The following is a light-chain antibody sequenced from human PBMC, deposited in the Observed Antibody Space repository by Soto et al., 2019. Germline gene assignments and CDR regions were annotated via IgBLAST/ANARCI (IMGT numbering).Light chain of an antibody. CDR2: EVS. V-gene: IGLV2-14*01. J-gene: IGLJ3*02. CDR1: SSDVGAYHY. CDR3: NSYTTSSTWV. Sequence: QSALTPPASVSGSPGQSITISCTGTSSDVGAYHYVSWSQQHPGKAPKLLIFEVSNRPSGVSNRFSGSKSGNTASLTISGLQAEDEADYYCNSYTTSSTWVFGGGTQLTVL.